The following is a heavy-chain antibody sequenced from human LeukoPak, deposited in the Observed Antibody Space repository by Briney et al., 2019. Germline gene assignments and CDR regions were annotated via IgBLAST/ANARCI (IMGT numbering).Heavy chain of an antibody. CDR1: GGSISSSSYY. CDR3: ARDGYSGSGSLFDY. Sequence: PSETLSLTCTVSGGSISSSSYYWGWVRQPPGKGLEWIGSIHYSGSTNYNPSLRSRVTISVDTSKNQFSLKLSSVTAADTAVYYCARDGYSGSGSLFDYWGQGTLVTVSS. D-gene: IGHD3-10*01. CDR2: IHYSGST. J-gene: IGHJ4*02. V-gene: IGHV4-39*07.